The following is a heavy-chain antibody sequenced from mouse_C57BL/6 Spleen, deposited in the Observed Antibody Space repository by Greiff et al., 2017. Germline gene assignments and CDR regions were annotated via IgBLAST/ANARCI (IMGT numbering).Heavy chain of an antibody. V-gene: IGHV1-52*01. CDR3: ARRGITTVDYYAMDY. J-gene: IGHJ4*01. CDR2: IDPSDSET. D-gene: IGHD1-1*01. Sequence: QVQLQQPGAELVRPGSSVKLSCKASGYTFTSYWMHWVKQRPIQGLEWIGNIDPSDSETHYNQKFKDKATLTVDKSSSTAYMQLSSLTSEDSAVYYGARRGITTVDYYAMDYWGQGTSVTVSS. CDR1: GYTFTSYW.